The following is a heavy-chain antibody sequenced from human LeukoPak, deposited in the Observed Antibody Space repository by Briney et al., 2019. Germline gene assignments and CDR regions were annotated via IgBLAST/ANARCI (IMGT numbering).Heavy chain of an antibody. CDR2: INPNSGDT. J-gene: IGHJ5*02. CDR1: GGTFSSYA. D-gene: IGHD3-10*01. CDR3: ARGDYYGSPKVVAA. V-gene: IGHV1-2*02. Sequence: PGASVKVSCKASGGTFSSYAISWVRQAPGQGLEWIGWINPNSGDTNYAQKFQDRVTMTRDTSISTAYIELNLLRSDDTAVFYCARGDYYGSPKVVAAWGQGTLVTVSS.